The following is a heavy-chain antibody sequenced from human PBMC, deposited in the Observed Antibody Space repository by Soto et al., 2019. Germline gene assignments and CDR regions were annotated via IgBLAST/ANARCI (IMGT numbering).Heavy chain of an antibody. CDR2: ISYDGSNK. D-gene: IGHD3-10*01. J-gene: IGHJ4*02. CDR1: GFTFSSYA. CDR3: AREEDYYGSEVVMGY. Sequence: QVQLVESGGGVVQPGRSLRLSCAASGFTFSSYAMHWVRQAPGKGLEWVAVISYDGSNKYYADSVKGRFTISRDNSKKTLYLQMNSLRAEDTAVYYCAREEDYYGSEVVMGYWGQGTLVTVSS. V-gene: IGHV3-30-3*01.